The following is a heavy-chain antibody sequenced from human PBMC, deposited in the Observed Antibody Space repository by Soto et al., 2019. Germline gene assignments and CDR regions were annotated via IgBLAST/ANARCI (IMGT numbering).Heavy chain of an antibody. CDR1: GFTFSSYA. J-gene: IGHJ4*02. D-gene: IGHD6-13*01. CDR3: ITEAHPRSVSAPGPATY. CDR2: ISGSGRST. V-gene: IGHV3-23*01. Sequence: GGSLRLSCAASGFTFSSYAMSWVRQAPGKGLEWVSAISGSGRSTYYADSVKGRFTISRDNSKNTLYLQMNSLKTDDTAMYYCITEAHPRSVSAPGPATYWGQGSLVTVSS.